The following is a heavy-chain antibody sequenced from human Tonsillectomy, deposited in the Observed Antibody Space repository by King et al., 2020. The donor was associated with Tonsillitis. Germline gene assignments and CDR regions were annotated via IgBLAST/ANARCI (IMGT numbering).Heavy chain of an antibody. D-gene: IGHD3-22*01. Sequence: QLQESGPGLVKPSETLSLTCTVSGGSISSYYWSWIRQPAGKGLEWIGRIYTSGSTNYNPSLKSRVTMSVDTSKNQFSLKLSSVTAADTAVYYCARGGYYYDSSPSAQSEEAFDIWGQGTMVTVSS. CDR1: GGSISSYY. V-gene: IGHV4-4*07. J-gene: IGHJ3*02. CDR2: IYTSGST. CDR3: ARGGYYYDSSPSAQSEEAFDI.